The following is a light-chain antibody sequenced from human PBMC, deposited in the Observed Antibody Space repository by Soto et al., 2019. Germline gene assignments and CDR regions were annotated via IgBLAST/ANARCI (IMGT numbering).Light chain of an antibody. J-gene: IGKJ2*01. V-gene: IGKV3-15*01. CDR1: QSVSSN. CDR2: GAS. Sequence: EIVMTQSPATLSVSPGERATLSCRASQSVSSNLAWYQQKPGQAPRLLIYGASTSATGIPARFSGSGSGTEFTLTISSLESDDFGVYYCQQYNNWYTFGQGTKLEIK. CDR3: QQYNNWYT.